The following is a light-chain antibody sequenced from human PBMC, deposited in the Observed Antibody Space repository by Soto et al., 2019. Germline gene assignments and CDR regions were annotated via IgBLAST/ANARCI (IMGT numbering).Light chain of an antibody. CDR2: TAS. V-gene: IGKV1-39*01. CDR1: QDIRNY. Sequence: DIQMTQSPSSLSASVGDRVTITCRASQDIRNYLNWYQQKPGKAPEVLINTASSLQGGVPSRFSGGASGTDFTLTISSLQPGDFATYYCQQSYSTVWTFGQGTKVEIK. CDR3: QQSYSTVWT. J-gene: IGKJ1*01.